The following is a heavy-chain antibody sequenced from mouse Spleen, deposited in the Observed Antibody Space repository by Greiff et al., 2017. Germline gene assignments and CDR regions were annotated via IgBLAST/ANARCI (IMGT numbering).Heavy chain of an antibody. CDR3: TTLGYFDV. CDR1: GFNIKDDY. Sequence: EVQLQQSGAELVRPGASVKLSCTASGFNIKDDYMHWVKQRPEQGLEWIGWIDPENGDTEYASKFQGKATITADTSSNTAYLQLSSLTSEDTAVYDCTTLGYFDVWGTGTTVTVSS. J-gene: IGHJ1*03. CDR2: IDPENGDT. V-gene: IGHV14-4*01.